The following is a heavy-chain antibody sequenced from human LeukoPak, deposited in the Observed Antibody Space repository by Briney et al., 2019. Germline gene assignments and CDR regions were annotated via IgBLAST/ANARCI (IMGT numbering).Heavy chain of an antibody. CDR2: ISASGGST. V-gene: IGHV3-23*01. CDR3: AKRELASSWDY. D-gene: IGHD1-26*01. CDR1: GFTFRSHD. Sequence: PGGSLRLSCAASGFTFRSHDMSWVRQAPGKGLEWVSGISASGGSTFYADSVKGRFTISRDNSKNTLYLQMNSLRAEDTAVYYCAKRELASSWDYWGQGTLVTVSS. J-gene: IGHJ4*02.